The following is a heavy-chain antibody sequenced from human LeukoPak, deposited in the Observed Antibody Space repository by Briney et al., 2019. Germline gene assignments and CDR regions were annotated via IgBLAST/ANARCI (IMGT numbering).Heavy chain of an antibody. CDR2: IYPGDSDT. Sequence: GESLKISCKGSGYSFTTYWIAWVRQMPGKGLEWMGIIYPGDSDTRYNPSFQGQVTISADTSINTAYLQWSSLRASDTAIYYCTRRARAPSNWSSPWGQGTLVTVSP. V-gene: IGHV5-51*01. J-gene: IGHJ5*02. CDR3: TRRARAPSNWSSP. D-gene: IGHD2-8*01. CDR1: GYSFTTYW.